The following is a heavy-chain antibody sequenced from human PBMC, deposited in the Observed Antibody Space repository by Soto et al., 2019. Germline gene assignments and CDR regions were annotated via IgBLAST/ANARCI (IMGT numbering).Heavy chain of an antibody. V-gene: IGHV3-23*01. CDR1: GFTFSNYA. D-gene: IGHD6-25*01. J-gene: IGHJ4*02. CDR3: AKFFVETGSNSGWPWSFHY. CDR2: ISGSGGTT. Sequence: EVQLLESGGGLVQPGRSLRLSCAASGFTFSNYAMSWVRQAPGQGLDWVSAISGSGGTTYYADSVKGRFTISRDNSKNTLFLQMNSLRGNDAAVYYCAKFFVETGSNSGWPWSFHYWGQGTLVTVSS.